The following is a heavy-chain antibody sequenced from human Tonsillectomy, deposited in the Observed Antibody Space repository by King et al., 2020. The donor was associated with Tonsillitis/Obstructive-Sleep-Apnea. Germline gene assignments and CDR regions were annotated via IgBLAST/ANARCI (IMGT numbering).Heavy chain of an antibody. Sequence: QLVQSGAEVKEPGASVKVSCRASGYTFTSYGINWVRQAPGQGLEWMGLISGYNGNTKDAQKLQGRLTMTTDTSTSTAYMELRSLRSDDTAVYYCARDSSNTPLNWFDPWGQGTLVTVSS. CDR2: ISGYNGNT. V-gene: IGHV1-18*01. J-gene: IGHJ5*02. D-gene: IGHD2-8*01. CDR1: GYTFTSYG. CDR3: ARDSSNTPLNWFDP.